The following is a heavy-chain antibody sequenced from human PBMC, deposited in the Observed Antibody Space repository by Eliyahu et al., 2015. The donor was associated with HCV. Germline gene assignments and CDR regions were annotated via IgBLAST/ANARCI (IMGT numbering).Heavy chain of an antibody. CDR2: ISSSSSYI. CDR3: ARDKSSLFGY. CDR1: GFTFSSYS. Sequence: EVQLVEXGGGLVKPGGXLRXSCAAXGFTFSSYSMNWVRQAPGKGLEWXXXISSSSSYIYYADSVKGRFTISRDNAKNSLYLQMNSLRAEDTAVYYCARDKSSLFGYWGQGTLVTVSS. J-gene: IGHJ4*02. V-gene: IGHV3-21*01. D-gene: IGHD3-16*01.